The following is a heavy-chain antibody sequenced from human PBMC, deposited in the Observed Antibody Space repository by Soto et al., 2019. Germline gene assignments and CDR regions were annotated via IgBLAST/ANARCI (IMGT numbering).Heavy chain of an antibody. V-gene: IGHV1-2*04. D-gene: IGHD2-8*01. Sequence: ASVNVSCKASGYSFTDYHIHWARQAPGQGLEWLGRINPKSGGTSTAQKFQGWVTRTTDTSISTASMELTRLTSDDTAIYYCARGDSTDCSNGVCSFFYNHDMDVWGQGTTVTVSS. CDR3: ARGDSTDCSNGVCSFFYNHDMDV. CDR1: GYSFTDYH. J-gene: IGHJ6*02. CDR2: INPKSGGT.